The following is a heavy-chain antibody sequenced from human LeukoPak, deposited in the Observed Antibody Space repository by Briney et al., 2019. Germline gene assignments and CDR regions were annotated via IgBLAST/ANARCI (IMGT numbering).Heavy chain of an antibody. CDR2: INPSGGST. CDR1: GYTFTSYY. Sequence: ASVKVSCKASGYTFTSYYMHWVRQAPGQGLEWMGIINPSGGSTSYAQKFQGRVTMTRDTSTSTVYMELSSLRSEDTAVYYCARGARFWSDYPMPHYGMDVWGQGTTVTASS. CDR3: ARGARFWSDYPMPHYGMDV. J-gene: IGHJ6*02. V-gene: IGHV1-46*01. D-gene: IGHD3-3*01.